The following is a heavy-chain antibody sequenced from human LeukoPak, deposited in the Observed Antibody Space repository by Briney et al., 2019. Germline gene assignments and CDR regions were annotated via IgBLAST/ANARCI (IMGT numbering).Heavy chain of an antibody. CDR2: IHPNSGGT. J-gene: IGHJ4*02. V-gene: IGHV1-2*02. D-gene: IGHD3-10*01. Sequence: ASAKVSCKASGYTFTAYYLHWVRQAPGQRLEWMGWIHPNSGGTNYAQNVQGRVSMTTDTSISTVYMELSRLRSDDTAVYYCARDYYGSGTYYKDYWGQGTLVTVSS. CDR3: ARDYYGSGTYYKDY. CDR1: GYTFTAYY.